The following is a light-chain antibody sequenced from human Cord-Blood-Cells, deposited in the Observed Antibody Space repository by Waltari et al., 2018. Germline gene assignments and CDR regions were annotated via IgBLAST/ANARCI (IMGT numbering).Light chain of an antibody. CDR3: SSYAGSNNYV. CDR2: EVS. V-gene: IGLV2-8*01. CDR1: SSDVGGYNY. J-gene: IGLJ1*01. Sequence: QSALTQPPSASGSPGQSVTISCTGTSSDVGGYNYVSWSQQHPGKAPKLMIYEVSKRPSGFPDRFSGSKSGNTASLTVSGLQAEDEADYYCSSYAGSNNYVCGTGTKVTVL.